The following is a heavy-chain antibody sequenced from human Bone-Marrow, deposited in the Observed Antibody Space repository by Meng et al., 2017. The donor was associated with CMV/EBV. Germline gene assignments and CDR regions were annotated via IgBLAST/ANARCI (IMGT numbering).Heavy chain of an antibody. Sequence: SETLSLTCPVSGGSISSYYWSWIQQPPEKGLEWIGYIYYSGSTNYNPSLKSRVTISVDTSKNQFSLKLSSVTAADTAVYYCARVALLYCSSTSCHELYYFDYWGQGTLVTSPQ. J-gene: IGHJ4*02. V-gene: IGHV4-59*12. D-gene: IGHD2-2*01. CDR1: GGSISSYY. CDR2: IYYSGST. CDR3: ARVALLYCSSTSCHELYYFDY.